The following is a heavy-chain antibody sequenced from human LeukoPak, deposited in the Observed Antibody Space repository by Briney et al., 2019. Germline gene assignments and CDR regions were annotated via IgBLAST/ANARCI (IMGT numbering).Heavy chain of an antibody. Sequence: GGSLRLSCAASGNYWMHWVRQVPGKGLVWVSHINSDGSWTSYADSVKGRITISKDNAKNTVYLQMNSLRAEDTAVYYCVSFYETYWGRGTLVTVSS. CDR2: INSDGSWT. D-gene: IGHD2/OR15-2a*01. V-gene: IGHV3-74*01. CDR3: VSFYETY. CDR1: GNYW. J-gene: IGHJ4*02.